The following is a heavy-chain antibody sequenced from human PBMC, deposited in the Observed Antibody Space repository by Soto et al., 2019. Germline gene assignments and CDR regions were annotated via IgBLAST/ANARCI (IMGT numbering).Heavy chain of an antibody. J-gene: IGHJ6*03. CDR1: GFAFSSYA. Sequence: GGSLRLSCAASGFAFSSYAMTWVRQAPGKGLEWVSAISGSGDSTYYADSVKGRFTISRDNSKNTLYLQMNCLRSEDTALYLCAKASVTIWEYFYYYMDVWGKGTTVTVSS. CDR3: AKASVTIWEYFYYYMDV. V-gene: IGHV3-23*01. D-gene: IGHD1-26*01. CDR2: ISGSGDST.